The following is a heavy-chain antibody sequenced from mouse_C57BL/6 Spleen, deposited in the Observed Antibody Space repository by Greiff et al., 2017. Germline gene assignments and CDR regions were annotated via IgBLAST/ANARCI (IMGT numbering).Heavy chain of an antibody. CDR3: TRGGGSSYGFAY. J-gene: IGHJ3*01. V-gene: IGHV14-4*01. CDR1: GFNIKDDY. CDR2: IDPENGDT. Sequence: VQLKESGAELVRPGASVKLSCTASGFNIKDDYMHWVKQRPEQGLEWIGWIDPENGDTEYASKFQGKATITADTSSNTAYLQLSSLTSEDTAVYYCTRGGGSSYGFAYWGQGPLVTVSA. D-gene: IGHD1-1*01.